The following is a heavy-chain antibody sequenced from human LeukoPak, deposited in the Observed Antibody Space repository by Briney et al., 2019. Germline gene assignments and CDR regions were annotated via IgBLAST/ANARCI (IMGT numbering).Heavy chain of an antibody. J-gene: IGHJ3*02. V-gene: IGHV3-30-3*01. CDR3: ARSGRGLLDAFDI. CDR2: ISYDGSNK. Sequence: GGSLRLSCAASGFTSSSYAVHWVRQAPGKGLEWVAVISYDGSNKYYADSVKGRFTISRDNSKNTLYLQMNSLRAEDTAVYYCARSGRGLLDAFDIWGLGTMVTVSS. CDR1: GFTSSSYA. D-gene: IGHD2-15*01.